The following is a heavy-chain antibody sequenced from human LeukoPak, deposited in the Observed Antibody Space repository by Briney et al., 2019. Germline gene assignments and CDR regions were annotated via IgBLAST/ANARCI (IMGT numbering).Heavy chain of an antibody. J-gene: IGHJ5*02. Sequence: SETLSLTCAVYGGSFSGYYWSWIRQPPGKGLEWIGYIYYSGSTNYNPSLKSRVTISVDTSKNQFSLKLSSVTAADTAVYYCARERERFLNLWGQGTLVTVSS. CDR1: GGSFSGYY. V-gene: IGHV4-59*01. CDR2: IYYSGST. D-gene: IGHD3-3*01. CDR3: ARERERFLNL.